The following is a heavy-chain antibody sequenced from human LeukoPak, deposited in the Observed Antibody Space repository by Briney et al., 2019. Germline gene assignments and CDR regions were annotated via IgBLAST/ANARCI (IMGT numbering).Heavy chain of an antibody. CDR2: VSYSGST. D-gene: IGHD2-2*01. J-gene: IGHJ4*02. V-gene: IGHV4-59*01. CDR3: ARATSCYYFDF. CDR1: GGSIGSYY. Sequence: SETLSLTCTVSGGSIGSYYWNWIRQPPGKGLEWMGYVSYSGSTNYNHSLKSRGTMSVDKYKNQFSLKLSSVTAAATAVYFCARATSCYYFDFWDQGTLVTVSS.